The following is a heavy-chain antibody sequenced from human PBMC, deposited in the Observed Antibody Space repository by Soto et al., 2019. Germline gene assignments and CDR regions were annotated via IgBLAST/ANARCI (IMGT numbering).Heavy chain of an antibody. Sequence: PGESLKISCKGSGYSFTSYWISWVRQMPWKGLEWMGRIDPSDSYTNYSPSFQGHVTISADKSISTAYLQWSSLKASDTAMYYRARLRGQYYYDSSGYWPNWFDPWGQGTLVTVSS. D-gene: IGHD3-22*01. CDR1: GYSFTSYW. J-gene: IGHJ5*02. CDR3: ARLRGQYYYDSSGYWPNWFDP. CDR2: IDPSDSYT. V-gene: IGHV5-10-1*01.